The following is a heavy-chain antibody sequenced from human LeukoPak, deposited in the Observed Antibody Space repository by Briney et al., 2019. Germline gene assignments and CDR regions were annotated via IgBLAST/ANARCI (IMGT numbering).Heavy chain of an antibody. Sequence: GGSLRLSCAASGFTVSSNYMSWVRQAPGKGLEWVSVIYSGGSTYYADSVKGRFTISRDNSKNTLYLQMNSLRAEDTAVYYCARDLRSPYYYYGMDVWGQGTTVTVSS. D-gene: IGHD4-17*01. J-gene: IGHJ6*02. V-gene: IGHV3-53*01. CDR3: ARDLRSPYYYYGMDV. CDR1: GFTVSSNY. CDR2: IYSGGST.